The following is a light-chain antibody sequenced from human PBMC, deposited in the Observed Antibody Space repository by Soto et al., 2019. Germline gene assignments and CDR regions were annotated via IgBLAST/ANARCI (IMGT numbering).Light chain of an antibody. Sequence: SSELTQPSSVSVSPGQTARITCSGDVLAKKYARWFQQKPGQTPVLVIYKDSERPSGIPERFSGSSSGTTVTLTICGVQVEDEADYYCYSAADNKGVFGGGTQLTVL. CDR3: YSAADNKGV. CDR1: VLAKKY. CDR2: KDS. J-gene: IGLJ2*01. V-gene: IGLV3-27*01.